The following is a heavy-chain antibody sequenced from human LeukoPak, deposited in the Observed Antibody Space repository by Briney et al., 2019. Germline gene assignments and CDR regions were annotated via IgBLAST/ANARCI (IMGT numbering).Heavy chain of an antibody. Sequence: GGSLRLSCAASGFTFSNYAMSWVRQAPGKGLEWVSAISGSGGSTYYADSVKGRFTISRDNSKNTLYLQMNSLRAEDTAVYYCAKDCSGGSGSNSQGYWGQGTLVTVSS. V-gene: IGHV3-23*01. J-gene: IGHJ4*02. CDR2: ISGSGGST. D-gene: IGHD3-10*01. CDR3: AKDCSGGSGSNSQGY. CDR1: GFTFSNYA.